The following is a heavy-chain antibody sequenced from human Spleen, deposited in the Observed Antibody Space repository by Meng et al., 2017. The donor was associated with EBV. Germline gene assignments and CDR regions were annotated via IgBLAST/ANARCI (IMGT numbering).Heavy chain of an antibody. CDR3: ARDRSVGRIDH. Sequence: QVQLLQSGAAVKKPGASVRVSCMASGYTVTGYNMHWLRQAPGQGLEWVGRINPNSGATKYAQKFQGRVTMTTDASSSTTYMELSRLRSDDTALYYCARDRSVGRIDHCGQGTLVTVSS. J-gene: IGHJ4*02. D-gene: IGHD3-10*01. CDR1: GYTVTGYN. V-gene: IGHV1-2*06. CDR2: INPNSGAT.